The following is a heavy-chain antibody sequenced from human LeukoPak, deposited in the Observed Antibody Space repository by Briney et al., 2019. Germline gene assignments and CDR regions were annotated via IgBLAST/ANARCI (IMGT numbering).Heavy chain of an antibody. V-gene: IGHV4-39*07. CDR2: IYYSGIT. J-gene: IGHJ6*03. D-gene: IGHD3-16*01. CDR3: AKHSWGSYSYMDV. CDR1: GDSISSGSYY. Sequence: SETLSLTCIVSGDSISSGSYYWGWIRQPPGKGLEWIGSIYYSGITYYKPSLKSRVTISVDTSRNQFSLRLSSVTAADTAVYYCAKHSWGSYSYMDVWGKGTTVTVSS.